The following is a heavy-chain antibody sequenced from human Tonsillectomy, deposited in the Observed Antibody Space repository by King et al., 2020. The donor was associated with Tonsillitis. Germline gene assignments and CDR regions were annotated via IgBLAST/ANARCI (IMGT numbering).Heavy chain of an antibody. Sequence: PLQESGPGLVKPSETLSLTCTVSGGSISSSSYYWGWIRQPPGKGLEWIGSIYYSGSTYYNPSLKSRVTISVDTSKNQFSLKLSSVTAADTAVYYCARQRITMIVDYYYYMDVWGQGTTVTVSS. CDR1: GGSISSSSYY. D-gene: IGHD3-22*01. CDR2: IYYSGST. CDR3: ARQRITMIVDYYYYMDV. J-gene: IGHJ6*03. V-gene: IGHV4-39*01.